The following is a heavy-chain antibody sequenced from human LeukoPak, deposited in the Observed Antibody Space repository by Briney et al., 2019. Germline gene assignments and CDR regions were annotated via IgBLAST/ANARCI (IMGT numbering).Heavy chain of an antibody. CDR2: MNPNSGNT. CDR3: ARDLDDSSGWYVYYGY. D-gene: IGHD6-19*01. V-gene: IGHV1-8*01. CDR1: GYTFTSYD. Sequence: ASVKVSCKASGYTFTSYDINWVRQATGQGLEWMGWMNPNSGNTGYAQKFQGRVTMTRNTSISTAYMELSSLRSEDTAVYYCARDLDDSSGWYVYYGYWGQGTLVTVSS. J-gene: IGHJ4*02.